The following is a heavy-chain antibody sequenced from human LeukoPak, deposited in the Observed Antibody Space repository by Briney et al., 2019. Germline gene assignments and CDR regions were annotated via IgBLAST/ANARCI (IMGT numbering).Heavy chain of an antibody. Sequence: GGSLRLSCAASGFTFSSYSMNWVRQAPGKGLEWVSYISSSSSTIYYADSVKGRFTISRDNAKNSLYLQMNSLRDEDTAVYYCARDSDYYYDFWSGRHYYLDYWGQGTLVTVSS. J-gene: IGHJ4*02. CDR1: GFTFSSYS. D-gene: IGHD3-3*01. CDR3: ARDSDYYYDFWSGRHYYLDY. CDR2: ISSSSSTI. V-gene: IGHV3-48*02.